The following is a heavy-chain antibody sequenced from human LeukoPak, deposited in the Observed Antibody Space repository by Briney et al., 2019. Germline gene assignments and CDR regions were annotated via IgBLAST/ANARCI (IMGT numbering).Heavy chain of an antibody. CDR3: ASEAGDGGDYFDY. CDR2: INPNSGGT. Sequence: ASVKLSYKASGYTFTGNQMRWVRPAPGQRLESKGWINPNSGGTNYAQKLQGRVTMTRDTSISTGYMELSRLRSDDTAVEYCASEAGDGGDYFDYWGQAPVVAVSS. V-gene: IGHV1-2*02. J-gene: IGHJ4*02. D-gene: IGHD3-10*01. CDR1: GYTFTGNQ.